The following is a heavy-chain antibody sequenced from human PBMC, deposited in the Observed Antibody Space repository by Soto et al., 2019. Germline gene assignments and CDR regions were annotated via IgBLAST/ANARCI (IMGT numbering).Heavy chain of an antibody. CDR3: ARDKGYSSSSRLYYGMDV. V-gene: IGHV4-59*01. CDR1: GGSISSYY. D-gene: IGHD6-6*01. CDR2: IYYSGST. J-gene: IGHJ6*02. Sequence: PSETLSLTCTVSGGSISSYYWSWIRQPPGKGLEWIGHIYYSGSTSYNPSLKSRVTISADTSKNQFSLTLSSVTAADTAVYYCARDKGYSSSSRLYYGMDVWGQGTTVTVSS.